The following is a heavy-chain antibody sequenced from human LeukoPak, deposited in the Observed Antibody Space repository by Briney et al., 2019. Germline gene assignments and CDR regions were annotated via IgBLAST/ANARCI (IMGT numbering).Heavy chain of an antibody. J-gene: IGHJ3*02. D-gene: IGHD1-26*01. Sequence: SETLSLTCTVSGGSISSSSYYWGWIRQPPGKELEWIGYIYYSGSTNYNPSLKSRVTISVDTSKNQFSLKLSSVTAADTAVYYCARAQPFLSGTRGAFDIWGQGTMVTVSS. CDR3: ARAQPFLSGTRGAFDI. CDR2: IYYSGST. V-gene: IGHV4-61*05. CDR1: GGSISSSSYY.